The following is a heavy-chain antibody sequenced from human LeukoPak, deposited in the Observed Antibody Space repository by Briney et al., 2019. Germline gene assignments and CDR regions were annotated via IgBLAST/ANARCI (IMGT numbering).Heavy chain of an antibody. Sequence: ASVKVSCEASGYTFTSYAMNWVRQAPGQGLEWMGWINTNTGNPMYAQGFTGRFVFSLDTSVSTAYLQISSLKAEDTAVYYCARGGDDSSSSGDFDYWGQGTLVTVSS. CDR1: GYTFTSYA. CDR2: INTNTGNP. J-gene: IGHJ4*02. CDR3: ARGGDDSSSSGDFDY. V-gene: IGHV7-4-1*02. D-gene: IGHD6-6*01.